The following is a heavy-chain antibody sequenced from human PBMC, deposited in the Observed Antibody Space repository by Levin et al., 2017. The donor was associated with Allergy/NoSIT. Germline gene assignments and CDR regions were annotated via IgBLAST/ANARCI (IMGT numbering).Heavy chain of an antibody. D-gene: IGHD3-9*01. J-gene: IGHJ4*02. CDR2: INPNSGGT. V-gene: IGHV1-2*02. Sequence: SGESLKISCKASGYTFTGYYMHWVRQAPGQGLEWMGWINPNSGGTNYAQKFQGRVTMTRDTSISTAYMELSRLRSDDTAVYYCARDQRPLRYFDYWGQGTLVTVSS. CDR1: GYTFTGYY. CDR3: ARDQRPLRYFDY.